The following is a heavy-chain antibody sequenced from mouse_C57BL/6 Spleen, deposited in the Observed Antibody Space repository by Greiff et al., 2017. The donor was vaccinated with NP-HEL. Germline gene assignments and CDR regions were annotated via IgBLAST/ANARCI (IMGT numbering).Heavy chain of an antibody. J-gene: IGHJ3*01. D-gene: IGHD3-2*02. CDR3: AREYSSGYPLFAY. CDR2: INPNNGGT. CDR1: GYTFTDYY. V-gene: IGHV1-26*01. Sequence: EVQLQQSGPELVKPGASVKISCKASGYTFTDYYMNWVKQSHGKSLEWIGDINPNNGGTSYNQKFKGKATLTVDKSSSTAYMELRSLTSEDSAVYYCAREYSSGYPLFAYWGQGTLVTVSA.